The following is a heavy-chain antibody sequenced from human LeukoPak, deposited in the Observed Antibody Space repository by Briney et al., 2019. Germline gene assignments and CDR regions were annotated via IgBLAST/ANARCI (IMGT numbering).Heavy chain of an antibody. D-gene: IGHD5-24*01. V-gene: IGHV3-23*01. CDR1: GFIFSNYA. CDR2: IDSTGAYT. CDR3: AKHQGYSYDSYFDY. Sequence: PGRSLRLSCAASGFIFSNYAMSWVRQAPGKGLEWVSAIDSTGAYTWYADSVKGRFTISRGNSKNTLYLQMNSLRAEDAAVYYCAKHQGYSYDSYFDYWGQGTLVTVSS. J-gene: IGHJ4*02.